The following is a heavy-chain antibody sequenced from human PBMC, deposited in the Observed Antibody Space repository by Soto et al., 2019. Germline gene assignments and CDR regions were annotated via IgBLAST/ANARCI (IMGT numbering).Heavy chain of an antibody. Sequence: GGSLRLSCAASGFTFSDSAMHWVRQASGKGLEWVGRIRNKVNTYATAYAASVKGRFTISRDDSMNTTYLQMNSLKTEDTAVYYCTRRRDWTAMDPLDYWGQGTLVTVSS. CDR1: GFTFSDSA. V-gene: IGHV3-73*01. CDR2: IRNKVNTYAT. CDR3: TRRRDWTAMDPLDY. J-gene: IGHJ4*02. D-gene: IGHD5-18*01.